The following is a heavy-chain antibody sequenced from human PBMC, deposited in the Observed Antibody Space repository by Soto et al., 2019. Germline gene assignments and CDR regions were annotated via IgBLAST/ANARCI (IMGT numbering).Heavy chain of an antibody. CDR1: GGSISHYY. CDR3: ARGHGDPGHFQQ. Sequence: SETLSLTCTVSGGSISHYYWSWIRQPPGKGLEWIGYIFYSGSTNYHPSLKSRVTISVDTSKNQFSLELSSVTAADTAVYFCARGHGDPGHFQQWGQGTLVTVSS. D-gene: IGHD2-21*02. J-gene: IGHJ1*01. CDR2: IFYSGST. V-gene: IGHV4-59*01.